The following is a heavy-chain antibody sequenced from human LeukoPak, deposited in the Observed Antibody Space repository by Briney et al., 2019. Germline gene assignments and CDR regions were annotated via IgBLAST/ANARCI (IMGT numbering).Heavy chain of an antibody. J-gene: IGHJ6*03. CDR2: IYSGGST. V-gene: IGHV3-53*05. Sequence: GGSLRLSCAASGFTVSSNYMSWVRQAPGKGLEWVSVIYSGGSTYYADSVKGRFTISRDNSKNSLYLQMNSLRTEDTALYYCAKDIAAVGTNHYYYMDVWGKGTTVTVSS. CDR1: GFTVSSNY. D-gene: IGHD6-25*01. CDR3: AKDIAAVGTNHYYYMDV.